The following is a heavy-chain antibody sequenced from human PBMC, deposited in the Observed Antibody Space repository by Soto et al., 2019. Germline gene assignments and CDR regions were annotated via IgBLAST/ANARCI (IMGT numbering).Heavy chain of an antibody. J-gene: IGHJ5*02. Sequence: SGPPLVNPTQTLTLTCSFSGFSLTTGVGVGWIRQPPGKALEWLAIIYWNDEKLYNPSLKTRLTITTDTSKNQVVLTVTDMDPVDTATYYWAHRVNMARGPYNYFGPWGQGTLVTVSS. D-gene: IGHD3-10*01. CDR3: AHRVNMARGPYNYFGP. CDR2: IYWNDEK. CDR1: GFSLTTGVG. V-gene: IGHV2-5*01.